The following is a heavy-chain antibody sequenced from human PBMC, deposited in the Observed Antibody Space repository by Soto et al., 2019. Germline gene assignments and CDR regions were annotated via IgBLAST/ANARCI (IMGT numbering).Heavy chain of an antibody. CDR1: GGTFSSYA. J-gene: IGHJ6*02. CDR3: ARSGYSYGAFYYYYGMDV. D-gene: IGHD5-18*01. CDR2: IIPIFGTA. V-gene: IGHV1-69*01. Sequence: QVQLVQSGAEVKKPGSSVKVSCKASGGTFSSYAISWVRQAPGQGLEWMGGIIPIFGTANYAQKFQGRVTITADESPSTAYMELSSLRSEDTAVYYCARSGYSYGAFYYYYGMDVWGQGTTVTVSS.